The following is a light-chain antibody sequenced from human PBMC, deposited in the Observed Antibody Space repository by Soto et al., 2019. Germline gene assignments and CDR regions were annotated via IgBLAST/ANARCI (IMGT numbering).Light chain of an antibody. V-gene: IGLV1-44*01. J-gene: IGLJ1*01. CDR1: RSNIGSNT. CDR2: GNN. CDR3: AIWDDSLSGFYV. Sequence: QSALTQPPSASGTPGQTVTISCSGGRSNIGSNTVNWYQQLPGTAPKLLIYGNNQRPSGVPDRFSGLRSGTSASLAISGLRSKDEADYYCAIWDDSLSGFYVFGVGTKVTVL.